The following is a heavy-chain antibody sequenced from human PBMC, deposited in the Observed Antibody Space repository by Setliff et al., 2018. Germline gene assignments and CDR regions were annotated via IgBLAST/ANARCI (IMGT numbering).Heavy chain of an antibody. CDR1: GGSVGSDFSY. Sequence: SETLSLTCTVSGGSVGSDFSYWTWIRQPAGKGPEWIGQIYTTWSTNYNPSLRSRATISLDASKNQFSLSLTSVTAADTAVYYCARVTGFFYVDAWGKGTTVTVPS. CDR2: IYTTWST. J-gene: IGHJ6*03. CDR3: ARVTGFFYVDA. V-gene: IGHV4-61*09.